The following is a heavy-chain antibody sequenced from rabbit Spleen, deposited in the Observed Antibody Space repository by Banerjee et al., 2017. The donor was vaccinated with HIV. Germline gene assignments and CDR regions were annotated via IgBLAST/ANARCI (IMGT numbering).Heavy chain of an antibody. J-gene: IGHJ4*01. V-gene: IGHV1S40*01. CDR2: IGIAGGSP. CDR3: ARGEYFTVGFSSYGVYLDL. Sequence: QSLEESGGDLVKPGASLTLTCTASGITFSSYWICWVRQAPGKGLEWIACIGIAGGSPGYASWAKGRFTISKTSSTTVTLQMTSLTGADTATYFCARGEYFTVGFSSYGVYLDLWGPGTLVTVS. CDR1: GITFSSYW. D-gene: IGHD6-1*01.